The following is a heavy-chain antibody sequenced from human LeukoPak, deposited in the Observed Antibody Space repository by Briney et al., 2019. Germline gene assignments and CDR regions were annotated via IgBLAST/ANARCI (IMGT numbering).Heavy chain of an antibody. CDR2: IYSGGST. Sequence: GGSLRLSCAASGFTVSSNYMSWVRQAPGKGLEWVSVIYSGGSTYYADSVKGRFTISRDNSKNTPYLQMNSLRAEDTAVYYCARDVPAAGYYYGMDVWGQGTTVTVSS. CDR3: ARDVPAAGYYYGMDV. J-gene: IGHJ6*02. D-gene: IGHD2-2*01. CDR1: GFTVSSNY. V-gene: IGHV3-66*02.